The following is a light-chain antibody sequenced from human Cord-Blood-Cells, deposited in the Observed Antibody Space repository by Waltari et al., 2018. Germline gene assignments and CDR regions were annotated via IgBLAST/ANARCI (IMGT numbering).Light chain of an antibody. CDR1: SSDVGGYNY. V-gene: IGLV2-11*01. CDR3: CSYAGSYTLV. CDR2: DVS. J-gene: IGLJ2*01. Sequence: QSALTQTRSVSGSPGPSVTSSCTGTSSDVGGYNYGSWYQQHPGKAPKLLIYDVSNRPSGVPDRFSGSKSGNTASLTISGLQAEDEADYYCCSYAGSYTLVFGGGTKLTVL.